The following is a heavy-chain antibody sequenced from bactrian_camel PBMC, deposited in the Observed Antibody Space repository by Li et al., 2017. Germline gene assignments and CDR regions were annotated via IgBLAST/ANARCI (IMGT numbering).Heavy chain of an antibody. Sequence: HVQLVESGGGSVQAGGSLRLSCAPSGCLYGNHGSDCIGWFRQAPGKQREGLAAVHTNTGGSYYADSVEGRFTVARDSDNTGPNLEMESLKVEDTAMYYCGILRQFRFCRGVGYHIWRMYGVWGQGTQVTVS. D-gene: IGHD1*01. CDR3: GILRQFRFCRGVGYHIWRMYGV. J-gene: IGHJ4*01. CDR1: GCLYGNHGSDC. V-gene: IGHV3S54*01. CDR2: VHTNTGGS.